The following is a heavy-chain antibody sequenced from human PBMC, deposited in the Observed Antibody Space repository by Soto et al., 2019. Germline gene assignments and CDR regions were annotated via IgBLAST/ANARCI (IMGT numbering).Heavy chain of an antibody. V-gene: IGHV4-59*01. D-gene: IGHD2-8*01. Sequence: SETPSLTCTVSGTSISSYYWSWIRQPPGKGLEWIANIHYSGTTNYNPSLASRVTLSVDTSKNQFSLKMTSVTAADRAMYFCARYNSYAIDYWGRGTLVTVSS. J-gene: IGHJ4*02. CDR3: ARYNSYAIDY. CDR1: GTSISSYY. CDR2: IHYSGTT.